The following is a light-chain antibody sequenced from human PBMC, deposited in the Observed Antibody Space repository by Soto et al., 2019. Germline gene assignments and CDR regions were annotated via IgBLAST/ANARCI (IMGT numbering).Light chain of an antibody. CDR1: SSNVGTYNL. CDR3: CSFAGSDTYV. Sequence: QSALTQPASVSGSPGQSITISCTGTSSNVGTYNLVSWYQQHPGKVPKLMIYEDSKRPSGVSNRFSGSKSGNMASLTISGLQAEDEADYYCCSFAGSDTYVFGTGTKLTVL. J-gene: IGLJ1*01. V-gene: IGLV2-23*01. CDR2: EDS.